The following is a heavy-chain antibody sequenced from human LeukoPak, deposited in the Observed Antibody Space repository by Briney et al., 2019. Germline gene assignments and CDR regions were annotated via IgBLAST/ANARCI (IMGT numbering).Heavy chain of an antibody. V-gene: IGHV4-39*01. CDR2: IYYSGST. CDR3: ARHPKYCSSTSCYRPSFDY. Sequence: SETLSLTCTVSGGSISSGSYYWGWIRQPPGKGLEWIGSIYYSGSTYYNPSLKTRVTISVDTSKNQFSLKLSSVTAADTAVYYCARHPKYCSSTSCYRPSFDYWGQGTLVTVSS. CDR1: GGSISSGSYY. J-gene: IGHJ4*02. D-gene: IGHD2-2*01.